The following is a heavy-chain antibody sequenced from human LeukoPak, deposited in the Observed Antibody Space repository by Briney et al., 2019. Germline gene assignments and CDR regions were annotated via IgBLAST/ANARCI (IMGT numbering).Heavy chain of an antibody. Sequence: SETLSLTCTVSGDSISSGGHYWGWIRQTPEKRLEWIGNIYFSGDTSYNPSLKSRLTMSVDTSKNQLFLNLDSVTAADTAVYYCARDSGFWLYWGQGTLVTVSS. D-gene: IGHD3-22*01. CDR3: ARDSGFWLY. CDR2: IYFSGDT. CDR1: GDSISSGGHY. J-gene: IGHJ4*02. V-gene: IGHV4-39*07.